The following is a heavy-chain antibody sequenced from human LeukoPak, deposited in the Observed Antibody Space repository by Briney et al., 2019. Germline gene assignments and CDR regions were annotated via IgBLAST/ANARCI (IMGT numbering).Heavy chain of an antibody. D-gene: IGHD6-19*01. J-gene: IGHJ3*02. CDR3: ARDLLAQSSGWTARSAFDI. Sequence: SETLSLTCTVSGGSISSDYWSWIRQPAGKGLEWIGRIYTSGSTNYNPSLKSRVTMLVDTSKNQFSLKLSSVTAADTAVYYCARDLLAQSSGWTARSAFDIWGQGTMVTVSS. CDR1: GGSISSDY. V-gene: IGHV4-4*07. CDR2: IYTSGST.